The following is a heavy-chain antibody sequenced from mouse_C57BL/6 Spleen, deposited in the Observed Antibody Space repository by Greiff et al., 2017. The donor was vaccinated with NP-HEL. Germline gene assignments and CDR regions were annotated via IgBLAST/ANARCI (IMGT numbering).Heavy chain of an antibody. J-gene: IGHJ4*01. CDR3: ARYSSGYVPFYAMDY. CDR2: INPNNGGS. Sequence: EVQLQQSGPELVKPGASVKIPCKASGYTFTDYNMDWVKQSHGKSLEWIGDINPNNGGSIYNQKFKGKATLTVDKSSSTAYMELRSLTSEDTAVYYCARYSSGYVPFYAMDYWGQGTSVTVSS. CDR1: GYTFTDYN. D-gene: IGHD3-2*02. V-gene: IGHV1-18*01.